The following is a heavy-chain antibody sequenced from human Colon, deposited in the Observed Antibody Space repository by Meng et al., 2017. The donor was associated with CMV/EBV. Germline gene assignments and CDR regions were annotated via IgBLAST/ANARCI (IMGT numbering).Heavy chain of an antibody. J-gene: IGHJ5*02. CDR3: ARHIKVGAPNVLRFLEWYPDWFDP. CDR1: GGSISSSSYY. CDR2: IYYSGST. Sequence: SETLSLTCTVSGGSISSSSYYWGWIRQPPGKGLEWIGSIYYSGSTYYNPSLKSRVTISVDTSKNQFSLKLSSVTAADTAVYYCARHIKVGAPNVLRFLEWYPDWFDPWGQGTLVTVSS. V-gene: IGHV4-39*01. D-gene: IGHD3-3*01.